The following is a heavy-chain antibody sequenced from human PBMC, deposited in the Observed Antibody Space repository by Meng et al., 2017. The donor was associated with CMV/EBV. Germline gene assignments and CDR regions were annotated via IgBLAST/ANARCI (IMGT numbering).Heavy chain of an antibody. V-gene: IGHV6-1*01. D-gene: IGHD7-27*01. CDR3: ARETGDSIYYFDY. Sequence: SVPYMEKPSPTLSLSCAVSVESVSSNIAAWNWIRQSPSRGLELQGRTYYRSKWYNDYAVSVKSRITINPDTSKNQFSLQLNSVTPEDTAVYYCARETGDSIYYFDYWGQGTLVTVSS. CDR2: TYYRSKWYN. CDR1: VESVSSNIAA. J-gene: IGHJ4*02.